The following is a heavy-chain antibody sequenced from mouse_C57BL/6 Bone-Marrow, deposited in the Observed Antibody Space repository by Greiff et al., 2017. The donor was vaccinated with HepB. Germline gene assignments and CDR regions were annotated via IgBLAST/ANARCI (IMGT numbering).Heavy chain of an antibody. V-gene: IGHV5-12*01. D-gene: IGHD1-1*02. Sequence: EVQRVESGGGLVQPGGSLKLSCAASGFTFSDYYMYWVRQTPEKRLEWVAYISNGGGSTYYPDTVKGRFTISRDNAKNTLYLQMSRLKSEDTAMYYCARPGGMDYWGQGTSVTVSS. J-gene: IGHJ4*01. CDR2: ISNGGGST. CDR1: GFTFSDYY. CDR3: ARPGGMDY.